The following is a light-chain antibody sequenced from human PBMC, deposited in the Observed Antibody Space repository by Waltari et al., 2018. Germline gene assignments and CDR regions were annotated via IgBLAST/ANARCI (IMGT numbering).Light chain of an antibody. CDR3: QHYYSST. CDR2: AAS. Sequence: DIQMTQSPSTLSASVGDRVIITFRASQSINKWLAWYQQRPGHPPRLLISAASSLHSGVPSRFSGSGSETHFTLAINDLQPEDFATYYCQHYYSSTFGPGT. CDR1: QSINKW. J-gene: IGKJ1*01. V-gene: IGKV1-5*01.